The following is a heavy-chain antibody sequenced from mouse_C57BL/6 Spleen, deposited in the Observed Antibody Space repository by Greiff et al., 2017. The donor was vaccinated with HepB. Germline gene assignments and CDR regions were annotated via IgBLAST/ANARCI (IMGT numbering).Heavy chain of an antibody. D-gene: IGHD4-1*01. CDR2: INPSSGYT. V-gene: IGHV1-4*01. Sequence: QVQLQRSGAELARPGASVKMSCKASGYTFTSYTMHWVKQRPGQGLEWIGYINPSSGYTKYNQKFKDKATLTADKSSSTAYMQLSSLTSEDSAVYYCARKGNWDSFDYWGQGTTLTVSS. CDR1: GYTFTSYT. J-gene: IGHJ2*01. CDR3: ARKGNWDSFDY.